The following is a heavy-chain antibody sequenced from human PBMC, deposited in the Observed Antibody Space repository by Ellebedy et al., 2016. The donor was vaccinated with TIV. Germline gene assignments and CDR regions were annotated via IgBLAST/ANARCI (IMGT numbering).Heavy chain of an antibody. CDR3: ARDGGGYRYGPGGH. Sequence: GESLKISXAASGFPFSTYAINWVRQAPGKGLEWVAFISYDGSNKYYADSVKGRFTISRDDSKNTLYLQMNSLRPEDTAVYYCARDGGGYRYGPGGHWGQGTLVTVSS. V-gene: IGHV3-30*04. CDR1: GFPFSTYA. J-gene: IGHJ4*02. D-gene: IGHD5-18*01. CDR2: ISYDGSNK.